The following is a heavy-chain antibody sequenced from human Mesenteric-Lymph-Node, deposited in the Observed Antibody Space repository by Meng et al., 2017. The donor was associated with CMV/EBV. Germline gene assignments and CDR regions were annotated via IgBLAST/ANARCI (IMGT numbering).Heavy chain of an antibody. CDR2: IYSGGST. J-gene: IGHJ6*02. V-gene: IGHV3-53*01. Sequence: GESLKISCAASGFTVSSNYMSWVRQAPGKGLEWVSVIYSGGSTYYADSVKGRFTISRDNSKNTLYLQMNSLRAEDTAVYYCARDPMGLVVTVYGMDVWGQGTTVTVS. CDR3: ARDPMGLVVTVYGMDV. CDR1: GFTVSSNY. D-gene: IGHD3-22*01.